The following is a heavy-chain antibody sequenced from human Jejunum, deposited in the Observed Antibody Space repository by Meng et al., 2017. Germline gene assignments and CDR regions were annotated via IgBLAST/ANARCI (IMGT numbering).Heavy chain of an antibody. J-gene: IGHJ5*02. CDR2: VSFDGTET. CDR1: GFNFHGYA. D-gene: IGHD3-22*01. CDR3: ARSGGFSSEYP. Sequence: VGSGGGVVQRGQSLRLSCAGSGFNFHGYAMHWVRQAPGKGLEWVAGVSFDGTETFYADSVKGRFTISRDNSKNTLFLQMNGLRPDDTAMYYCARSGGFSSEYPWGQGTLVTVSS. V-gene: IGHV3-30*01.